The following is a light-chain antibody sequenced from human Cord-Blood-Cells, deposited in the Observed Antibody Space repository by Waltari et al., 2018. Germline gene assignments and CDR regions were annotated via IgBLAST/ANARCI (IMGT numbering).Light chain of an antibody. V-gene: IGKV3-11*01. CDR1: QSVSSY. Sequence: EIVLTKSPATLSLSPGERAPLSCRASQSVSSYLAWYQQKPGQAPRLLIYDASNRATGIPARFSGSGSGTDFTLTISSLEPEDFAVYYCQQRSNWPRTFGQGTKVEIK. CDR2: DAS. CDR3: QQRSNWPRT. J-gene: IGKJ1*01.